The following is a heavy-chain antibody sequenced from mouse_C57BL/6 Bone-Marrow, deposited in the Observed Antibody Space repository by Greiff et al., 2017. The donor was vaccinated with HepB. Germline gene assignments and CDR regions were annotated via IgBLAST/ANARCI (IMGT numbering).Heavy chain of an antibody. CDR1: GYTFTSYW. Sequence: QVQLQQPGAELVKPGASVKLSCKASGYTFTSYWMHWVKQRPGRGLEWIGRIDPNSGGTKYNEKFKSKATLTVDKPSSTAYMQLSSLTSEDSAVYYCAIRDYGNYVPWYFDVWGTGTTVTVSS. CDR2: IDPNSGGT. D-gene: IGHD2-1*01. J-gene: IGHJ1*03. V-gene: IGHV1-72*01. CDR3: AIRDYGNYVPWYFDV.